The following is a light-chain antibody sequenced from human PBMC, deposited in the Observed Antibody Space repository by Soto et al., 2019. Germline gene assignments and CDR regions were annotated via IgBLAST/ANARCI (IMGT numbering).Light chain of an antibody. V-gene: IGLV2-11*01. Sequence: QSALTQPRSVSGSPGQSVTISCTGTSSDVGGYNYVSWYQQRPGKAPKLMIYDVSRRPSGVPGRFSGSKSGNTASLTISGLQAEDEAEYFCCSHAASYTYVFGPWTKVTVL. CDR1: SSDVGGYNY. CDR2: DVS. J-gene: IGLJ1*01. CDR3: CSHAASYTYV.